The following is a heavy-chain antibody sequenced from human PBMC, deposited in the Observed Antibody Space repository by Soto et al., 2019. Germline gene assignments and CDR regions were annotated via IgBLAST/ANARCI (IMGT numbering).Heavy chain of an antibody. J-gene: IGHJ3*02. CDR2: INSDGSST. CDR1: GFTFSSYW. CDR3: ARNTLYARIQLWSDAFDI. D-gene: IGHD5-18*01. V-gene: IGHV3-74*01. Sequence: GGSLRLSCAASGFTFSSYWMHWVRQAPGKGLVWVSRINSDGSSTSYADSVKGRFTISRDNAKNTLYLQMNSLRAEDTAVYYCARNTLYARIQLWSDAFDIWGQGTMVTVSS.